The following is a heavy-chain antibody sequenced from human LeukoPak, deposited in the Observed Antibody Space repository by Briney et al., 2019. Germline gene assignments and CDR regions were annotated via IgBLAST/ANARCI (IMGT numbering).Heavy chain of an antibody. Sequence: ASVKVSCKASGYTFTSYDINWVRQATGQGLEWMGWMNPTSGNTGYAQKFQGRVTMTRNTSISTACMEVSSLRSEDTAVYYCGRGRGNGRPENYFDYWGQGTLVTVSS. CDR3: GRGRGNGRPENYFDY. D-gene: IGHD2-8*01. J-gene: IGHJ4*02. CDR1: GYTFTSYD. V-gene: IGHV1-8*01. CDR2: MNPTSGNT.